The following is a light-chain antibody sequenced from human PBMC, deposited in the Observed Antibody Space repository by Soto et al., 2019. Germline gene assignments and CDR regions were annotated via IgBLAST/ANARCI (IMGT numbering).Light chain of an antibody. CDR2: AAS. Sequence: IQMTQSPSSLSASVGDRVTITCRASRSISYYLNWYQQKPGKAPNLLIHAASSLQSGAPSRFSGSGSGTDFTLTISSVQPEDSASYFCPQSYSAPLPFGGGTKVEVK. V-gene: IGKV1-39*01. CDR1: RSISYY. J-gene: IGKJ4*01. CDR3: PQSYSAPLP.